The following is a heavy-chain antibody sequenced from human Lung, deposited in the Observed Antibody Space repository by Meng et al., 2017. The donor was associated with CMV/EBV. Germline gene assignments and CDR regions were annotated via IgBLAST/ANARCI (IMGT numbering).Heavy chain of an antibody. V-gene: IGHV4-39*01. Sequence: QLQLQESGPGLVKPSETLVLTCTVSGGSISSSSYYWAWIRQPPGEGLEWIGSVVYSGTTYYTSSLKSRVSISVDTSKNQFSLKLSSVTAADTAVYYCARHHHSPTFDYWGQGTLVTVSS. D-gene: IGHD1-14*01. CDR3: ARHHHSPTFDY. J-gene: IGHJ4*02. CDR1: GGSISSSSYY. CDR2: VVYSGTT.